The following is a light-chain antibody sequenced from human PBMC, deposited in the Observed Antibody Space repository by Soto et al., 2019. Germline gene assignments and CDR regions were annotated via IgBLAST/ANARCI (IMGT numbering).Light chain of an antibody. V-gene: IGKV3-20*01. CDR3: QQYGSSPRYT. CDR1: QSVSSNY. Sequence: EIVLTQSPGTLSLSPGERATLSCRPSQSVSSNYLAWYPQKPGQTPRLLIYGAASRATGIPDRFSGSGCGTDFTLTISRLEPEDFVVYYCQQYGSSPRYTFGQGTKLEI. J-gene: IGKJ2*01. CDR2: GAA.